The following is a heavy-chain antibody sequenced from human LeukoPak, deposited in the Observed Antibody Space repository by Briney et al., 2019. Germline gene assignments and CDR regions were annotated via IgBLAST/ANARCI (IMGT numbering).Heavy chain of an antibody. V-gene: IGHV5-51*01. D-gene: IGHD2-15*01. CDR3: ARHGLEGCRGGMCYRSFHYYGIDV. Sequence: PGESLKISCKGSGYSFTDHWIGWVRQMPGKGLEWMGIIFPGDFELKYSPSFQGQVIISVDKSIDTAYLQWRSLQASDTAMYYCARHGLEGCRGGMCYRSFHYYGIDVWGQGTTATVSS. CDR1: GYSFTDHW. CDR2: IFPGDFEL. J-gene: IGHJ6*02.